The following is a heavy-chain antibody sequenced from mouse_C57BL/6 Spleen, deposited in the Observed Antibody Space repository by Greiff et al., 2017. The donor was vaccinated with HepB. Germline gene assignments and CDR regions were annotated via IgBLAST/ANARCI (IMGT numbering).Heavy chain of an antibody. Sequence: QVHVKQSGAELVRPGASVTLSCKASGYTFTDYEMHWVKQTPVHGLEWIGAIDPETGGTAYNQKFKGKAILTADKSSSTAYMELRSLTSEDSAVYYCTRGFYGYGYAMDYWGQGTSVTVSS. V-gene: IGHV1-15*01. CDR2: IDPETGGT. CDR1: GYTFTDYE. CDR3: TRGFYGYGYAMDY. D-gene: IGHD2-2*01. J-gene: IGHJ4*01.